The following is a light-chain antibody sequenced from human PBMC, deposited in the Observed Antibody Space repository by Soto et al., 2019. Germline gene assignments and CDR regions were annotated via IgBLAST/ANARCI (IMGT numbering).Light chain of an antibody. CDR1: QSFNSIY. J-gene: IGKJ1*01. V-gene: IGKV3-20*01. CDR2: GAS. Sequence: EIALTQAPGTLSLSQGERATLSCRASQSFNSIYLAWYQQKPGQAPRLLIYGASSRATGIPDRFSGSGSGTDFTLTISRLEPEDFAVYYCHQYDSWTFGQGTNVDI. CDR3: HQYDSWT.